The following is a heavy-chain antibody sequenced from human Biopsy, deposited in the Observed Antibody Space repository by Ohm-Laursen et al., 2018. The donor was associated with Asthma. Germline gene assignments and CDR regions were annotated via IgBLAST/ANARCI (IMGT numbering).Heavy chain of an antibody. V-gene: IGHV4-30-4*01. CDR3: ARVVSSGDIYLGFDV. J-gene: IGHJ6*02. D-gene: IGHD4-23*01. CDR2: GFWSGST. CDR1: GGYTGSSDHH. Sequence: TLSLTCRVSGGYTGSSDHHWAWIRQAPGKGLEWIGFGFWSGSTHYSRSLERRVSLSIDTATNKFSMKLRSVTPADTAVYFCARVVSSGDIYLGFDVWGPGNMVGVS.